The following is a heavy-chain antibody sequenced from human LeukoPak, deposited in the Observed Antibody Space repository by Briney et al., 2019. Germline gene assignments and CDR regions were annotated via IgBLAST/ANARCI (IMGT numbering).Heavy chain of an antibody. V-gene: IGHV3-23*01. CDR2: ISASGGST. CDR3: AKDKGAVTGTFDY. CDR1: GFTFSSYA. J-gene: IGHJ4*02. D-gene: IGHD1-14*01. Sequence: GGSPRLSCAASGFTFSSYAMSWVRQAPGKGLEWVSSISASGGSTYYADSVKGRFTISRDNSKNTLYLQMNSLRAEDTAVYYCAKDKGAVTGTFDYWGQGTLVTVSS.